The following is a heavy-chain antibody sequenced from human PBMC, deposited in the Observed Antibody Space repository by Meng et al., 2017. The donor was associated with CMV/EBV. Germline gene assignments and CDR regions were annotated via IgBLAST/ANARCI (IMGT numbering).Heavy chain of an antibody. J-gene: IGHJ6*02. CDR1: GGTFSSYA. V-gene: IGHV1-69*05. CDR3: ARGYCSSTSCYTSYYYYGMDV. Sequence: SVKVSCKASGGTFSSYAISWVRQAPGQGLEWMGGIIPIFGTANYAQMFQGRVTITTDESTSTAYMELSSLRSEDTAVYYCARGYCSSTSCYTSYYYYGMDVWGQGTTVTVSS. D-gene: IGHD2-2*02. CDR2: IIPIFGTA.